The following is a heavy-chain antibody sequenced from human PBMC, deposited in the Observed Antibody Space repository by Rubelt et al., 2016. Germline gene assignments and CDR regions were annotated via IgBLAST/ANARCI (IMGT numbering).Heavy chain of an antibody. Sequence: QVQLQESGPGLVKPSETLSLTCTVSGGSISSYYWSWIRQPPGKGLEWIGYIYYSGSTNYNPSLKSRVTISIDTSKTQFSLNLSSVTAAETAVYYCARASSGSPRFGFDYWGQGTLVTVSS. V-gene: IGHV4-59*01. CDR2: IYYSGST. CDR3: ARASSGSPRFGFDY. J-gene: IGHJ4*02. D-gene: IGHD6-25*01. CDR1: GGSISSYY.